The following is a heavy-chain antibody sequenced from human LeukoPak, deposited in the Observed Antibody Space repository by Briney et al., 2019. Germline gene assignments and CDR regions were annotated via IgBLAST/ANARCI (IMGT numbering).Heavy chain of an antibody. CDR3: ARDRGLVVAAIGYLDY. V-gene: IGHV1-69*10. CDR2: IIPIFGIA. J-gene: IGHJ4*02. Sequence: VASVKVSCKASGGTFISYAISWVRQAPGQGLEWMGRIIPIFGIANYAQKFQGRVTITADKSTSTAYMELSSLRSEDTAVYYCARDRGLVVAAIGYLDYWGQGTLVTVSS. CDR1: GGTFISYA. D-gene: IGHD2-15*01.